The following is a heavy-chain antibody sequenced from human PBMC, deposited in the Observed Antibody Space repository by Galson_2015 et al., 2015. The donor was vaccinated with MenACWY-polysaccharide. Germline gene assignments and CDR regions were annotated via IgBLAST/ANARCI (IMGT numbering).Heavy chain of an antibody. CDR2: IKQDGSEK. D-gene: IGHD2-15*01. CDR1: GFTFSSYW. V-gene: IGHV3-7*04. CDR3: ARGCSGGSCYLVDY. J-gene: IGHJ4*02. Sequence: SLRLSCAASGFTFSSYWMSWVRQAPGKGLEWVAHIKQDGSEKYYVDSVKGRFTISRDNAKNSLYLQMNSLRAEDTAVYYCARGCSGGSCYLVDYWGQGTLVTVSS.